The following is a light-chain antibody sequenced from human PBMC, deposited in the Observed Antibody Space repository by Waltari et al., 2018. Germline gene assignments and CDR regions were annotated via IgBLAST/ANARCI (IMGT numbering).Light chain of an antibody. Sequence: DIVLTQSPAILSLSPGERASLSCRASQSVTNYLAWYQQKPSQAPRLLIYDTSNGATGIPARVSGSGFGTDFTLTISSLEPEDFAVYYCQQRRDWPLTFGGGTKVEIK. CDR1: QSVTNY. CDR2: DTS. V-gene: IGKV3-11*01. J-gene: IGKJ4*01. CDR3: QQRRDWPLT.